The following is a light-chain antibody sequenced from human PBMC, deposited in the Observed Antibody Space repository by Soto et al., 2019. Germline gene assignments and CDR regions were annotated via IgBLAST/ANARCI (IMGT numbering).Light chain of an antibody. V-gene: IGKV3-20*01. CDR1: QSVSSTY. Sequence: EIVLTQSPGTLSLSPGESATLSCRASQSVSSTYLAWYQQKPGQAPRVLVYGASNRATGIPDRFSDSGSGTDFTLTISILEHEEFAVYFRQQYGTSPPFTFGQGTKVEIK. J-gene: IGKJ2*01. CDR3: QQYGTSPPFT. CDR2: GAS.